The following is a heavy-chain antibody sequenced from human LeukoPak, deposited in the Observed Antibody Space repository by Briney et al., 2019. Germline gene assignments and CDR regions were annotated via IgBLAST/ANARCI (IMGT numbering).Heavy chain of an antibody. CDR1: GFTFSSYG. D-gene: IGHD3-16*01. CDR2: ISYDGSNK. V-gene: IGHV3-30*18. CDR3: AKPSFGGVGGYFDY. J-gene: IGHJ4*02. Sequence: GGSLRLSCAASGFTFSSYGMHWVRQAPGKGLEWVAVISYDGSNKYYADSVKGRFTISRDNSKNTLYLQMNSLRAEDTAVYYCAKPSFGGVGGYFDYWGQGTLVTVSS.